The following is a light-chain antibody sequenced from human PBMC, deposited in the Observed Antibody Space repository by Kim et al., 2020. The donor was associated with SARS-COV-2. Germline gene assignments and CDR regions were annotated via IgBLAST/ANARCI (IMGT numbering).Light chain of an antibody. CDR1: QSVSFW. CDR3: QQYSGQLWT. Sequence: DIQMTQSPSTLSASVGDRITITCRASQSVSFWLAWFQQKPGKAPKVLISGTSNLQSGVPSRFSGSGSGTEFTLTISSLHPDDFATYYCQQYSGQLWTFGQGTKVDIK. J-gene: IGKJ1*01. V-gene: IGKV1-5*01. CDR2: GTS.